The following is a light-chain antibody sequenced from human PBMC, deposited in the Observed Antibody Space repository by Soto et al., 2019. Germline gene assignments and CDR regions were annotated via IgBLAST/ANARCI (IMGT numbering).Light chain of an antibody. CDR2: AAS. V-gene: IGKV1-39*01. Sequence: DIQMTQSPSSLSASVGDRVTITCRASQGISSYLNWYQQKPGKAPKLLIYAASSLQSGVPSRFSGGGSGTDFPLTISSLQPEDFATYYCQQSYSSPYTFGQGTKLEIK. CDR1: QGISSY. J-gene: IGKJ2*01. CDR3: QQSYSSPYT.